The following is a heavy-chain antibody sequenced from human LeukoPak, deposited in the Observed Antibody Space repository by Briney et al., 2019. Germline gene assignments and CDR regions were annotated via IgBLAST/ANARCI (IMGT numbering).Heavy chain of an antibody. CDR2: IKTDGSEK. CDR3: ARDINPKYNNGDP. J-gene: IGHJ5*02. CDR1: GFRFTSW. V-gene: IGHV3-7*01. D-gene: IGHD1-1*01. Sequence: PGGSQRLSCAASGFRFTSWMSWVRQAPGKGLEWVANIKTDGSEKYYVDSVKGRFTVSRDNAVNSLFLQMDSLRVEDTGVYYCARDINPKYNNGDPWGQGTLVTVSS.